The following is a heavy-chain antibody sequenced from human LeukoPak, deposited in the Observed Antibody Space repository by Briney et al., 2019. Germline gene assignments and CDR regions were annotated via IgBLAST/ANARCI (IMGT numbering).Heavy chain of an antibody. D-gene: IGHD4-11*01. CDR3: AREYSASEH. J-gene: IGHJ1*01. V-gene: IGHV1-2*02. Sequence: GASVKVSCKASGYTFVGYYLHWVRQAPGQGLEWMAWTDPSTGNTHYAQKFQGRITVTRDTSISTTYMELSWLTSDDTALYYCAREYSASEHWGQGTLVTVSS. CDR1: GYTFVGYY. CDR2: TDPSTGNT.